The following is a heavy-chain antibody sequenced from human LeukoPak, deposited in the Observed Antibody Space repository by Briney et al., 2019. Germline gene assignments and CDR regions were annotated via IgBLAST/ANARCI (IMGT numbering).Heavy chain of an antibody. CDR2: IYHSGST. D-gene: IGHD6-13*01. Sequence: SETLSLTCTVSGYSISSGYYWGWIRQPPGKGLEWIGSIYHSGSTYYNPSLKSRVTISVDTSKNQFSLKLSSVTAADTAVYYCARQGDPLTGYSSSWYGVSGYWGQGTLVTVSS. V-gene: IGHV4-38-2*02. J-gene: IGHJ4*02. CDR1: GYSISSGYY. CDR3: ARQGDPLTGYSSSWYGVSGY.